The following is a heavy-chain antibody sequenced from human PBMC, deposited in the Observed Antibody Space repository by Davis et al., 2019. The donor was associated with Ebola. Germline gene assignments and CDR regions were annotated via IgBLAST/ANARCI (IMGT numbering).Heavy chain of an antibody. J-gene: IGHJ5*01. D-gene: IGHD2-8*01. CDR1: GYTFTSYG. CDR2: ISTYNGNT. Sequence: AASVKVSCKASGYTFTSYGISWVRQAPRQGLEWMGWISTYNGNTNFAQKLQGRVTMTTDTSTSSAYMELRSLRSDDTAVYYCARDWNCTNGRCSDCFDSWGQGTLVTVSS. CDR3: ARDWNCTNGRCSDCFDS. V-gene: IGHV1-18*04.